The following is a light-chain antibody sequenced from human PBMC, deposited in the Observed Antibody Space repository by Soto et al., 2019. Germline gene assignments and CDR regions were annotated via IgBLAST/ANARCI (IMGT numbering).Light chain of an antibody. Sequence: EIVMTQSPATLSVSPGERATLSCRASQSISSDLAWYHQKPGQAPRLLIYGASTRATGIPARFSGSGPATEFTLTISGLQSEDLAIFYCQQYNDWPLTFGGGTKVEIK. J-gene: IGKJ4*01. CDR1: QSISSD. V-gene: IGKV3-15*01. CDR2: GAS. CDR3: QQYNDWPLT.